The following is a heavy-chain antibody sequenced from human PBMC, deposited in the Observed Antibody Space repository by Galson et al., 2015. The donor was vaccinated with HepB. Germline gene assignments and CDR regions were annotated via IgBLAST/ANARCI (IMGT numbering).Heavy chain of an antibody. Sequence: SVKVSCKASGGTFSSYAISWVRQAPGQGLEWMGGIIPIFGTANYAQKFQGRVTITADESTSTAYMELSSLRSEDTAVYYCARDHITIFGVGSKPYYYYYYMDVWGKGTTVTVSS. D-gene: IGHD3-3*01. CDR1: GGTFSSYA. V-gene: IGHV1-69*13. CDR2: IIPIFGTA. J-gene: IGHJ6*03. CDR3: ARDHITIFGVGSKPYYYYYYMDV.